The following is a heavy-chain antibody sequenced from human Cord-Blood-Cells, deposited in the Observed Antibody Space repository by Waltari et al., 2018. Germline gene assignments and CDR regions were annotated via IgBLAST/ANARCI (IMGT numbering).Heavy chain of an antibody. D-gene: IGHD7-27*01. CDR3: ARETLLTGDPLGNWFDP. V-gene: IGHV4-59*01. Sequence: QVQLQESGPGLVKPSETLSLTCTVSGGSISSYYWSWIRQPTGKGLEWIWYILYSGSTNYNPSLKSRFTSTVDTSKNQFSLNLSSVTAADTAVYYCARETLLTGDPLGNWFDPWGQGTLVTVSS. CDR2: ILYSGST. CDR1: GGSISSYY. J-gene: IGHJ5*02.